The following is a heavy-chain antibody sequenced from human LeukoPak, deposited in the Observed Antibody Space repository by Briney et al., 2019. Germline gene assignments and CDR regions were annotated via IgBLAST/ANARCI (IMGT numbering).Heavy chain of an antibody. CDR1: GYTLTNYG. J-gene: IGHJ6*02. CDR2: ISAYNGNT. V-gene: IGHV1-18*01. Sequence: GASVKVSCKASGYTLTNYGISWVRQAPGQGLEWMGWISAYNGNTNYAQKLQGRVTMTTDTSTSTAYMELRSLRSDDTAVYYCAMDWDIVAYYYYGMDVWGQGTTVTVSS. D-gene: IGHD5-12*01. CDR3: AMDWDIVAYYYYGMDV.